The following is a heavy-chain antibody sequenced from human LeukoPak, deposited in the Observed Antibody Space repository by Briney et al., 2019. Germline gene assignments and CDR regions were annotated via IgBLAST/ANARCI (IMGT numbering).Heavy chain of an antibody. CDR2: INHSGSA. V-gene: IGHV4-34*01. CDR1: GGSFSGYY. Sequence: SETLSLTCAVYGGSFSGYYWSWIRQPPGKGLEWIGEINHSGSANYNPSLQSRVTISVDTSKNQFSLKLSSVTAADTAVYYCARAGGITAYYYYYMDVWGKGTTVTVSS. J-gene: IGHJ6*03. D-gene: IGHD3-16*01. CDR3: ARAGGITAYYYYYMDV.